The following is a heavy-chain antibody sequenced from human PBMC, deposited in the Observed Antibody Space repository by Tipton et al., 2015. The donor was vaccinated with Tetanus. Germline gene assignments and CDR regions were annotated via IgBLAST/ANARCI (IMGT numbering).Heavy chain of an antibody. J-gene: IGHJ2*01. V-gene: IGHV4-34*01. Sequence: TLSLTCAVYGRHFSAYYWSWIRQSPGKGLEWIGEINHSGSTTYSPSFKSRVTISVDTPKNQFSLKLTSLTAADTAVYYCARGGSYSYGPRGFELWGRGTLVTVSS. CDR3: ARGGSYSYGPRGFEL. D-gene: IGHD5-18*01. CDR2: INHSGST. CDR1: GRHFSAYY.